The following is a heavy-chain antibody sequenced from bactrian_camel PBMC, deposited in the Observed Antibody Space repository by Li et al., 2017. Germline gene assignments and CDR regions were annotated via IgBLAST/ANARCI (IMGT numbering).Heavy chain of an antibody. D-gene: IGHD1*01. Sequence: HVQLVESGGGSVEAGGSLTLSCSASRPLSTLTVLAWFRQAPGKDREGIAAIYTGGRRYYGDSVKDRFIISRDGAKNTVYLQMDGLSPEDTAMYLCAAKESYYCNNWRTWTYWGRWGQGTQVTVS. CDR2: IYTGGRR. V-gene: IGHV3S53*01. CDR3: AAKESYYCNNWRTWTYWGR. CDR1: RPLSTLTV. J-gene: IGHJ4*01.